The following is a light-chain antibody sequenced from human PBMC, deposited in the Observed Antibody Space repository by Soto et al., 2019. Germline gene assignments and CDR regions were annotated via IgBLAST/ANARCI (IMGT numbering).Light chain of an antibody. V-gene: IGKV1-39*01. CDR3: QHSYSTLWT. Sequence: DIQMTQSPSSLSASVGDRVTITCRASQSISSYLNWYQQKTRKAPKLLIYAASSLQSEVPSRFSDSGSETDFTLNICSLQPEDFATYYCQHSYSTLWTFGQGTKVEIK. CDR2: AAS. CDR1: QSISSY. J-gene: IGKJ1*01.